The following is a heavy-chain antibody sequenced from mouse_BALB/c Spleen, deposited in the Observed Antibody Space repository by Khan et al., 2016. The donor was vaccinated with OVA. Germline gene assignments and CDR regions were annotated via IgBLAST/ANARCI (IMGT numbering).Heavy chain of an antibody. CDR1: GYTFTSYT. D-gene: IGHD2-14*01. CDR3: VRDGAYYRNDGWFAY. J-gene: IGHJ3*01. Sequence: VQLQQSGAELARPGASVKMSCKASGYTFTSYTIHWIKMRPGQGLEWIGYIHPNNGYTNSNQKFKDKATLTADKSSTTAYMQLSSLTSDDSAVYNWVRDGAYYRNDGWFAYWGLGTLVTVSA. V-gene: IGHV1-4*01. CDR2: IHPNNGYT.